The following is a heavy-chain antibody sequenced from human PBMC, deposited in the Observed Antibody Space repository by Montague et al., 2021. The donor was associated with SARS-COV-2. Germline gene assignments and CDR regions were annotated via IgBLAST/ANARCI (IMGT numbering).Heavy chain of an antibody. D-gene: IGHD2-15*01. CDR1: GGSISSSSYY. V-gene: IGHV4-39*07. CDR2: IYYSGST. J-gene: IGHJ5*02. Sequence: SETLSLTCTVSGGSISSSSYYWGWIRQPPGKGLKWIGSIYYSGSTYYNPSLKSRVTTSVDTSKNQFSLKLSSVTAAGTAVYYCARERRYCSGGSCYSGWFDPWGQGTLVTVSS. CDR3: ARERRYCSGGSCYSGWFDP.